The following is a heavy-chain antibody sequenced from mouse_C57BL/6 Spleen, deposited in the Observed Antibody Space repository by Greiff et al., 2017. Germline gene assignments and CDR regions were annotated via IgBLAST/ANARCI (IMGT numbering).Heavy chain of an antibody. D-gene: IGHD4-1*01. CDR3: ARLGELTGTHYYARDY. Sequence: QVQLQQSGAELARPGASVKLSCKASGYTFTSYGISWVKQRTGQGLEWIGEIYPRSGNTYYNEKFKGKATLTADKSSSTAYMELRSLTSEDSAVYFCARLGELTGTHYYARDYWGQGTSVTVSS. CDR1: GYTFTSYG. J-gene: IGHJ4*01. V-gene: IGHV1-81*01. CDR2: IYPRSGNT.